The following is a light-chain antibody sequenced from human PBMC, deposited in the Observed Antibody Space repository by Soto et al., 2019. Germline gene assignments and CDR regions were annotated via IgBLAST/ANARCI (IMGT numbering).Light chain of an antibody. J-gene: IGKJ3*01. CDR2: AAS. CDR3: QLAYSVPFA. CDR1: RDINTW. V-gene: IGKV1-12*02. Sequence: DIQMTQSPSSVSASVGDRVTITCRASRDINTWLAWYQQKPGKAPKLLIDAASTVQSGVPSRFSGSGSGTDFPLPISSLQHEDSGTYYCQLAYSVPFAFGPGTKVDLK.